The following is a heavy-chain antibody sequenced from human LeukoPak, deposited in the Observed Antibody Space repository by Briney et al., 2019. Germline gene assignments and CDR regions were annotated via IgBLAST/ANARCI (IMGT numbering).Heavy chain of an antibody. V-gene: IGHV4-4*07. CDR1: GGSISSYY. J-gene: IGHJ4*02. CDR3: ARVRYSSGWYPSDYFDY. CDR2: IYTSGST. D-gene: IGHD6-19*01. Sequence: SETLSLTCTVSGGSISSYYWSWIRQPAGKGLEWIGRIYTSGSTNYNPSLKSRATMSADTSKNQFSLKLSSVTAADTAVYYCARVRYSSGWYPSDYFDYWGQGTLVTVSS.